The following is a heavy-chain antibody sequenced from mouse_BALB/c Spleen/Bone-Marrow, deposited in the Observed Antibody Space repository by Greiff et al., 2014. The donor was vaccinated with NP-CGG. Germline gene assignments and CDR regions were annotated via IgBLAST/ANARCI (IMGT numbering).Heavy chain of an antibody. CDR2: IWSGGST. CDR3: ARNHRGYYFDY. D-gene: IGHD3-1*01. V-gene: IGHV2-2*02. Sequence: QVQLKESGPGLVQPSQSLSITSTVSGFSLTTYGVHWVRQSPGKGLEWLGVIWSGGSTDYNAAFISRLSISKDNSKSQVFFKMNSLQANDTAIYYCARNHRGYYFDYWGQGTTLTVSS. CDR1: GFSLTTYG. J-gene: IGHJ2*01.